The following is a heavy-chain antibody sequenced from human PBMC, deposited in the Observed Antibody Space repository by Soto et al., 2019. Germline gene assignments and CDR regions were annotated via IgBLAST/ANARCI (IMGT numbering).Heavy chain of an antibody. Sequence: SETLSLTCTVSGGSISSGGYYWSWIRQHPGKGLEWIGYIYYSGSTYYNPSLKSRVTISVDTSKNQSSLKLSAVTAADTAVYYCARERKNLGYCSSTSCYPTRSWFDPWGQGTLVTVSS. CDR2: IYYSGST. CDR1: GGSISSGGYY. J-gene: IGHJ5*02. D-gene: IGHD2-2*01. CDR3: ARERKNLGYCSSTSCYPTRSWFDP. V-gene: IGHV4-31*03.